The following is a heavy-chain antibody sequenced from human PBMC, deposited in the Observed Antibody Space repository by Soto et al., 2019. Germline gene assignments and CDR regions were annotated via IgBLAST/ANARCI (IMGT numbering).Heavy chain of an antibody. J-gene: IGHJ5*02. D-gene: IGHD3-3*01. CDR2: ISGSGGST. CDR3: AKDPIQEWLKEIRLKERWFDP. CDR1: GFTFSSYA. Sequence: EVQLLESGGGLVQPGGSLRLSCAASGFTFSSYAMSWVRQAPGKGLEWVSAISGSGGSTYYADSVKGRFTISRDNSKNTLYLQMNSLRAEDTAVYYCAKDPIQEWLKEIRLKERWFDPWGQGTLVTVSS. V-gene: IGHV3-23*01.